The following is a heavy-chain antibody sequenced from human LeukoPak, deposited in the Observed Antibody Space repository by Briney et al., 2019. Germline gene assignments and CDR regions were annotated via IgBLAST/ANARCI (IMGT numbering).Heavy chain of an antibody. D-gene: IGHD3-10*01. J-gene: IGHJ4*02. CDR1: GFTFSSYA. CDR3: AKDSGYYGSGSYYNGGFDY. Sequence: PGGSLRLSCTASGFTFSSYAMNWVRQAPGKGLEWVSGIGAGGTFTYYADSVKGRFTISRDNSRNTLYLQMNSLRAEDTAVYYCAKDSGYYGSGSYYNGGFDYWGQGTLVTVSS. V-gene: IGHV3-23*01. CDR2: IGAGGTFT.